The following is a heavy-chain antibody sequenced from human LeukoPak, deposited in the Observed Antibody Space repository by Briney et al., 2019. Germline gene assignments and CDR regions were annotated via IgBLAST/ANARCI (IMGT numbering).Heavy chain of an antibody. V-gene: IGHV3-23*01. J-gene: IGHJ6*03. Sequence: GGSLRLSCAASGFTFSSYAMSWVRQAPGKGLEWVSAISGSGGSTYYADSVKGRFTISRDNSKNTLSLQMNSLRAEDTAVYYCANVGIDTAMVYYYYCYMEVWGKGDTVTVSS. D-gene: IGHD5-18*01. CDR3: ANVGIDTAMVYYYYCYMEV. CDR1: GFTFSSYA. CDR2: ISGSGGST.